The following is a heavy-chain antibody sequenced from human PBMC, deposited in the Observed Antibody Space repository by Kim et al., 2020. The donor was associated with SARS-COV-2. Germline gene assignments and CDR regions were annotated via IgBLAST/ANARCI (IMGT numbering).Heavy chain of an antibody. Sequence: SVKVSCKASGGTFSSYAISWVRQAPGQGLEWMGGIIPIFGTANYAQKFQGRVTITADESTSTAYMELSSLRSEDTAVYYCARDGSPDIVVPAGHWFDPWGQGTLVTVSS. V-gene: IGHV1-69*13. CDR1: GGTFSSYA. CDR3: ARDGSPDIVVPAGHWFDP. D-gene: IGHD2-2*01. CDR2: IIPIFGTA. J-gene: IGHJ5*02.